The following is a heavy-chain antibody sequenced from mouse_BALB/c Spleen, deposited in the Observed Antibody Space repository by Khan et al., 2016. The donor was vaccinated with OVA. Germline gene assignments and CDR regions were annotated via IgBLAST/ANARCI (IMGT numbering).Heavy chain of an antibody. V-gene: IGHV3-2*02. CDR3: SRGDYYGYCFDY. CDR2: ISYSGVT. CDR1: GYSITSGYA. J-gene: IGHJ2*01. D-gene: IGHD1-1*01. Sequence: EVQLQESGPGLVKPSQSLSLTCTVTGYSITSGYAWNWIRQFPGNKLEWMGYISYSGVTSYTPSLKSRISITRDTSKNQFFLQLNSVTTEDTATFYWSRGDYYGYCFDYWGQGTTLTVSA.